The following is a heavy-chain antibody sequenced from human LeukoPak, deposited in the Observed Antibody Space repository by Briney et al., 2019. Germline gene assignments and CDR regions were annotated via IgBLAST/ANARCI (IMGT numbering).Heavy chain of an antibody. D-gene: IGHD4-23*01. CDR3: ARDYGGSSPFDY. Sequence: GLSLRLSCAASGFSFSNYEMQWVRQAPGKGVEGVSCISSSGSEISHADSVKGQFTIYRDNAKNSLYLHINSLRAEDTAVYYCARDYGGSSPFDYWGQGTLVTGSS. CDR1: GFSFSNYE. CDR2: ISSSGSEI. J-gene: IGHJ4*02. V-gene: IGHV3-48*03.